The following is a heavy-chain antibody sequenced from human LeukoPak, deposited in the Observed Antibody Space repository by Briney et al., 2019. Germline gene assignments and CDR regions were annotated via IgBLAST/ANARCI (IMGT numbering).Heavy chain of an antibody. Sequence: ASVRVSCKASGYTFTNYDVNWVRQAAGQGLEWMGWMNPNSGYTGHAQKFQGRVTMTRNTSISTAYMELSSLRSEDTAVYYCARGPAASHRNWFDPWGQGTLVTVSS. J-gene: IGHJ5*02. CDR1: GYTFTNYD. V-gene: IGHV1-8*01. CDR3: ARGPAASHRNWFDP. D-gene: IGHD2-15*01. CDR2: MNPNSGYT.